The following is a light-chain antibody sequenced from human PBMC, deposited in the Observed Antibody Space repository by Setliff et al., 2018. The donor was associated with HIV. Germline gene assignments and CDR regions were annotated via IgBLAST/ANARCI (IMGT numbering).Light chain of an antibody. J-gene: IGKJ2*01. CDR1: QSIRSW. V-gene: IGKV1-5*03. Sequence: DIQMTQSPSTLSASVGDRVTVTCRASQSIRSWLAWYQQKPGKAPKLLIYKASILESAVPSRFSGSGSGTEFTLTISSLQPDDFATYFCQQYDSLPSTFGQGTK. CDR2: KAS. CDR3: QQYDSLPST.